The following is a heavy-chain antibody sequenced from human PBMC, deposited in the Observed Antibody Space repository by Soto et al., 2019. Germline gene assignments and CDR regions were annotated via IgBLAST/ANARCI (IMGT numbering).Heavy chain of an antibody. CDR1: GYTFTGYY. J-gene: IGHJ3*02. Sequence: GASVKVSCKASGYTFTGYYMHWVRQAPGQGLEWMGWINPNSGGTNYAQKFQGWVTMTRDTSISTAYMELSRLRSDDTAVYYCAREGTGDGYTYGGAFDIWGQGTMVTVSS. CDR2: INPNSGGT. D-gene: IGHD5-12*01. CDR3: AREGTGDGYTYGGAFDI. V-gene: IGHV1-2*04.